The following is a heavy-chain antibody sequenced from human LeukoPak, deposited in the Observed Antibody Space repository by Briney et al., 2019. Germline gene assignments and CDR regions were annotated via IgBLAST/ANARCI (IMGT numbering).Heavy chain of an antibody. CDR1: GYTFTDYY. V-gene: IGHV1-2*02. Sequence: ASVKVSCKASGYTFTDYYLHWGRQAPGQGLEWMGWINPNSGGTTYAQKFQGRVTMTRDTSISTAYMELSSLRSDDDTAVYYCTSEDYWGQGTLVTVSS. CDR3: TSEDY. J-gene: IGHJ4*02. CDR2: INPNSGGT.